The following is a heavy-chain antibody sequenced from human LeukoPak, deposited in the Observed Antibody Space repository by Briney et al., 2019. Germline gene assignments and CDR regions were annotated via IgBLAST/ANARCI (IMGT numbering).Heavy chain of an antibody. V-gene: IGHV3-21*01. CDR3: ARGGVYSSRGIDY. Sequence: GGSLRLSCAASAFTFSSYSMNWVRQAPGKGLEWVSSISSSSAYIYYADSVKGRFTISRDNAKNSLYLQMNSLRAEDTAVYYCARGGVYSSRGIDYWGQGTLVTVSS. CDR2: ISSSSAYI. CDR1: AFTFSSYS. J-gene: IGHJ4*02. D-gene: IGHD6-13*01.